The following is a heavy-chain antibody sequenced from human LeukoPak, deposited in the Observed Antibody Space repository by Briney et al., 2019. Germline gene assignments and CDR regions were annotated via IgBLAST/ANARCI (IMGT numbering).Heavy chain of an antibody. CDR2: IYYRGST. J-gene: IGHJ4*02. CDR3: ARLNLWFGEPRFDY. CDR1: GGSISSSSYY. Sequence: SDTLSLTCTVSGGSISSSSYYWGWIRQPPGKGLEWIRSIYYRGSTYYNPSLKSRVTISVDTSKNQFSLKLSPVTAADTAVYYCARLNLWFGEPRFDYWGQGTLVTVSS. D-gene: IGHD3-10*01. V-gene: IGHV4-39*07.